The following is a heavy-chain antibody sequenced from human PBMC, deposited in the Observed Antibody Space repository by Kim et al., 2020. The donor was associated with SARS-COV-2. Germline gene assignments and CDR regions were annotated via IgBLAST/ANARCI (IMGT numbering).Heavy chain of an antibody. CDR3: AKGPSTSSQYHFDC. CDR2: VTGSGVST. Sequence: GGFLRLSCAASGFTFSDYAMSWVRQAPGKGLEWVSTVTGSGVSTFYAGSVKGRFTISRDNSKNTLYLHMNSLRAEDTALYYCAKGPSTSSQYHFDCWGQG. V-gene: IGHV3-23*01. J-gene: IGHJ4*02. CDR1: GFTFSDYA. D-gene: IGHD2-2*01.